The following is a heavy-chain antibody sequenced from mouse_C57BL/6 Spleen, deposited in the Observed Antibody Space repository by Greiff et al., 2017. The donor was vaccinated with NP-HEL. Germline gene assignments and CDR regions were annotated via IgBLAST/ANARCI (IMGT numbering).Heavy chain of an antibody. D-gene: IGHD2-5*01. Sequence: QVQLQQSGPGLVQPSQSLSITCTVSGFSLTSYGVHWVRQSPGKGLEWLGVIWSGGSTDYNAAFISRLSISKDNSKSQVFFKMNSLQADDTAIYYCARNLDYSNYVVWYFDVWGTGTTVTVSS. CDR2: IWSGGST. J-gene: IGHJ1*03. V-gene: IGHV2-2*01. CDR1: GFSLTSYG. CDR3: ARNLDYSNYVVWYFDV.